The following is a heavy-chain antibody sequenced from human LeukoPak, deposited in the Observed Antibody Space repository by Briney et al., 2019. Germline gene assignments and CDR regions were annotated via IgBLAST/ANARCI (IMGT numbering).Heavy chain of an antibody. V-gene: IGHV3-9*01. CDR1: GFTFDDYA. D-gene: IGHD6-19*01. CDR3: TKGYSSGWWGAGDY. Sequence: GRSLRLSCAASGFTFDDYAMHWVRQAPGKGLEWVSGISWNSGSIGYADSVKGRFTISRDNAKNSLYLQMNSLRAEDTALYYCTKGYSSGWWGAGDYRGQGTLVTVSS. CDR2: ISWNSGSI. J-gene: IGHJ4*02.